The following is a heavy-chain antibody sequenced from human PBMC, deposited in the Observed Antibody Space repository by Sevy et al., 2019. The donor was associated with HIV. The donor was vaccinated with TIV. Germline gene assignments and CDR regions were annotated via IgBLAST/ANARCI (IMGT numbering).Heavy chain of an antibody. Sequence: ASVKVSCKVSGYTLTELSMHWVRQAPGKGLEWMGGFDPEDGETIYAQKFQGRVTMTEDTSTDTAYMELSSLRSEDTAVYYCATDRRVVITNFPPGAFDIWGQGTMVTVSS. CDR1: GYTLTELS. CDR3: ATDRRVVITNFPPGAFDI. J-gene: IGHJ3*02. CDR2: FDPEDGET. V-gene: IGHV1-24*01. D-gene: IGHD3-22*01.